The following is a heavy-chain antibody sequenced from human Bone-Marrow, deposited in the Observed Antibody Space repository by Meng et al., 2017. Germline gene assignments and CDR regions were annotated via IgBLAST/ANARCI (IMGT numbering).Heavy chain of an antibody. CDR2: INHSGST. J-gene: IGHJ4*02. V-gene: IGHV4-34*01. CDR1: GGSFSGYY. CDR3: ARDDGSGWGGY. D-gene: IGHD3-16*01. Sequence: QVQLQQWGAGRLKTSETLSLTCAVYGGSFSGYYWSWIRQPPGKGLEWIGEINHSGSTNYNPSLKSRVTISVDTSKNQFSLRLSSVTAADTAVYYCARDDGSGWGGYWGQGTLVTVSS.